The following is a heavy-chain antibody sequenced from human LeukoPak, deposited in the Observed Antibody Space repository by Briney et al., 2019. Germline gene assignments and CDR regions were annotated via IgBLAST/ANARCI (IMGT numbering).Heavy chain of an antibody. CDR1: GGSFSGYY. D-gene: IGHD5-18*01. J-gene: IGHJ4*02. CDR2: INHSGST. V-gene: IGHV4-34*01. Sequence: SETLYLTCAVYGGSFSGYYWSWIRQPPGKGLEWIGGINHSGSTNYNPSHKSRVTISVDTSKTQFSLKLSSVTAEDTAVYYCARGPGGYSYGYWNWGQGTLVTVSS. CDR3: ARGPGGYSYGYWN.